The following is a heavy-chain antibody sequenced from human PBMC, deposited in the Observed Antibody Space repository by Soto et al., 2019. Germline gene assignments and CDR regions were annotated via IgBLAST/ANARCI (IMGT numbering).Heavy chain of an antibody. V-gene: IGHV4-34*01. D-gene: IGHD2-21*02. CDR2: INHSGST. J-gene: IGHJ6*02. Sequence: ETLSLSCAVYVGSFSGYYCSLIRQPPWKGLEWIVKINHSGSTNYNPSLKSRVTISVDTSKNQFSLKLSSVTAADTAVYYCAREGVDCGGDCYGDYYYGMDVWGQGTTVTVSS. CDR1: VGSFSGYY. CDR3: AREGVDCGGDCYGDYYYGMDV.